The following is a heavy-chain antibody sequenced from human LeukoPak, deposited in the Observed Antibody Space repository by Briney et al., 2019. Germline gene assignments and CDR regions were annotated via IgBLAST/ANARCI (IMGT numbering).Heavy chain of an antibody. V-gene: IGHV3-48*03. D-gene: IGHD3-22*01. J-gene: IGHJ5*02. CDR3: ARDNTYVSYYDPRLGPNWFDP. CDR2: ISSSGSTI. CDR1: GFTFSSYE. Sequence: GGSLRLSCAASGFTFSSYEMNWVRQAPGKGLEWVSYISSSGSTIYYADSVKGRFTISRDNAKNSLYLQMNSLRAEDTAVNYCARDNTYVSYYDPRLGPNWFDPWGQGTLVTVSS.